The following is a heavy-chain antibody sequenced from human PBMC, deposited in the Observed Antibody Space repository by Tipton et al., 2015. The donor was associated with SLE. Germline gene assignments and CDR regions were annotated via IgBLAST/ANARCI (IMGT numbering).Heavy chain of an antibody. D-gene: IGHD6-19*01. CDR1: GFTFSSYA. CDR2: ISYDGSNK. V-gene: IGHV3-30-3*01. J-gene: IGHJ6*02. Sequence: SLRLSCAASGFTFSSYAMHWVRQAPGKGLEWVAVISYDGSNKYYADSVKGRFTISRDNSKNTLYLQMNSLRAEDTAVYYCVKDLSVSGWYSYYYYYGMDVWGQGTTVTVSS. CDR3: VKDLSVSGWYSYYYYYGMDV.